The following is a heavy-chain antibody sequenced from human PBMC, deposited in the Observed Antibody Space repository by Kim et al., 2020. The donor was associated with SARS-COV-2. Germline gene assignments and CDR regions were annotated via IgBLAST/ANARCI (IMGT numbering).Heavy chain of an antibody. J-gene: IGHJ4*02. V-gene: IGHV6-1*01. CDR1: GDSVSSNSAA. CDR2: TYYRSKWYN. Sequence: SQTLSLTCAISGDSVSSNSAAWNWIRQSPSRGLEWLGRTYYRSKWYNDYAVSVKSRITINPDTSKNQFSLQLNSVTPEDTAVYYCARDPYCSGGSCYSYFDYWGQGTLVTVSS. D-gene: IGHD2-15*01. CDR3: ARDPYCSGGSCYSYFDY.